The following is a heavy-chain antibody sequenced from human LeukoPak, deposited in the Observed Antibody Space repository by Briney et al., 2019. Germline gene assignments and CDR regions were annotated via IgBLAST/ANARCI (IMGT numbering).Heavy chain of an antibody. Sequence: SETLSLTCTVSGGSISSFYWCWIRQPPGKGLEWIGYVSYIGSTSYNPSLKNRVTISVDTSKNQFSLKLSSVTAADTAVYYCARGPGGGSYSDAFDIWGQGTMVTVSS. CDR3: ARGPGGGSYSDAFDI. CDR1: GGSISSFY. V-gene: IGHV4-59*01. CDR2: VSYIGST. J-gene: IGHJ3*02. D-gene: IGHD1-26*01.